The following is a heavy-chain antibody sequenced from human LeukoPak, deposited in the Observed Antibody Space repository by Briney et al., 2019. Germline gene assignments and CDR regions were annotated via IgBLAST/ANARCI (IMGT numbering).Heavy chain of an antibody. CDR3: ARYGRMVRDYYGMDV. Sequence: PGGSLRLSCAASGFTFSNAWMSWIRQPPGKGLEWIGSIYYSGSTYYNPSLKSRVTISVDTSKNQFSLKLSSVTAADTAVYYCARYGRMVRDYYGMDVWGQGTTVTVSS. J-gene: IGHJ6*02. D-gene: IGHD3-10*01. CDR2: IYYSGST. CDR1: GFTFSNAW. V-gene: IGHV4-38-2*01.